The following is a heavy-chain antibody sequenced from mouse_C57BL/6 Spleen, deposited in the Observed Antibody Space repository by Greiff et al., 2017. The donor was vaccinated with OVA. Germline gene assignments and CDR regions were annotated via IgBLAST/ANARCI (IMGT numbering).Heavy chain of an antibody. D-gene: IGHD1-1*01. CDR1: GFTFSDYG. CDR3: ANYYGSSPYAMDD. V-gene: IGHV5-17*01. Sequence: EVKLMESGGGLVKPGGSLKLSCAASGFTFSDYGMHWVRQAPEKGLEWVAYISSGSSTIYYADTVKGRFTISRDNAKNTLFLQMTSLRSEDTAMYYCANYYGSSPYAMDDWGQGTSVTVSS. J-gene: IGHJ4*01. CDR2: ISSGSSTI.